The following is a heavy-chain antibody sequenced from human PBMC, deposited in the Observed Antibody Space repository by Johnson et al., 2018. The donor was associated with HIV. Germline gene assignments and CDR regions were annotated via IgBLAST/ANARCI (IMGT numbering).Heavy chain of an antibody. CDR3: ARDRQLGEAFDI. CDR2: IKQDGSVH. D-gene: IGHD3-16*01. Sequence: VQLVESGGGVVQPGRSLRLSCAASGFTFSIYSMHWVRQAPGKGLEWVANIKQDGSVHYYVDSVKGRFTISRDKSKNTVYLQMNSLRAEDTAVYYWARDRQLGEAFDIWGQGTMVTVSS. CDR1: GFTFSIYS. J-gene: IGHJ3*02. V-gene: IGHV3-7*03.